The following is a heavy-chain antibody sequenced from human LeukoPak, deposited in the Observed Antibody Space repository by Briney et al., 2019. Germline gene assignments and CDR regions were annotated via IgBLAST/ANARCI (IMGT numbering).Heavy chain of an antibody. CDR3: AKDAHRPNLEHYIWGSPFDN. J-gene: IGHJ5*02. CDR2: MNPNSGNT. Sequence: ASVKVSCKASGYTFTSYDINWVRQATGQGLEWMGWMNPNSGNTGYAQKFQGRVTMTRNTSISTAYMELSSLRAEDTAVYYCAKDAHRPNLEHYIWGSPFDNWGQGALVTVSS. V-gene: IGHV1-8*01. D-gene: IGHD3-16*01. CDR1: GYTFTSYD.